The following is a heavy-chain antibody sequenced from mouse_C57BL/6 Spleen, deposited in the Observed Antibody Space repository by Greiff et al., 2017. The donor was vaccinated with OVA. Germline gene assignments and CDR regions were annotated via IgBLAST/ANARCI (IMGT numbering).Heavy chain of an antibody. CDR1: GYTFTSYW. CDR3: ARSAGSDWYFDV. CDR2: IDPSDSYT. V-gene: IGHV1-50*01. Sequence: QVQLKQPGAELVKPGASVKLSCKASGYTFTSYWMQWVKQRPGQGLEWIGEIDPSDSYTNYNQKFKGKATLTVDTSSSTAYIQLSSLTSEDSAVYYCARSAGSDWYFDVWGTGTTVTVSS. D-gene: IGHD3-1*01. J-gene: IGHJ1*03.